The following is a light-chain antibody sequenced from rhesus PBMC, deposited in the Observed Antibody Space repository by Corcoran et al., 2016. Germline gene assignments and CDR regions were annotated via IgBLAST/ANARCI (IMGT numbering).Light chain of an antibody. V-gene: IGKV3-42*01. CDR3: QQGNSIPT. Sequence: EIVLTQSPTSMAVSQGERVTISCTASSSVSTSYLHWYQQKPGFPPRLLVYRTSSLASGVPARFSCSGSGTSYTLTISSMEAEEAANYYCQQGNSIPTFGQGTKVEIK. CDR2: RTS. CDR1: SSVSTS. J-gene: IGKJ1*01.